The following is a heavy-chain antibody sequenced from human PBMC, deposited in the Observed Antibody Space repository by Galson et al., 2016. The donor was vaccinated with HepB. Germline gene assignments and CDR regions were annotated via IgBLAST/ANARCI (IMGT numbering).Heavy chain of an antibody. J-gene: IGHJ3*01. CDR2: VTGSGSWT. CDR1: GFTFNNYG. D-gene: IGHD4-17*01. V-gene: IGHV3-23*01. Sequence: SLRLSCAASGFTFNNYGMSWVRLAPGKGLEWVSSVTGSGSWTYYADPVKGRLTISRDNSKNTLYLQMNSLRAEDTAVYYCARDPNDDYFGAFDFWGQGTMVTVSS. CDR3: ARDPNDDYFGAFDF.